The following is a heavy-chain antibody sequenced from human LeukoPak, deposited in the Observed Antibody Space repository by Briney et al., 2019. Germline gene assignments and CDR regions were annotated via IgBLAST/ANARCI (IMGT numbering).Heavy chain of an antibody. Sequence: SETLSLTCAAYGGSFSGYYWSWIRQPPGKGLEWIGEINHSGSTNYNPSLKSRVTISVDTSKNQFSLKLSSVTAADTAVYYCARRTVVTAIHYWGQGTLVTVSS. J-gene: IGHJ4*02. CDR2: INHSGST. CDR1: GGSFSGYY. D-gene: IGHD2-21*02. V-gene: IGHV4-34*01. CDR3: ARRTVVTAIHY.